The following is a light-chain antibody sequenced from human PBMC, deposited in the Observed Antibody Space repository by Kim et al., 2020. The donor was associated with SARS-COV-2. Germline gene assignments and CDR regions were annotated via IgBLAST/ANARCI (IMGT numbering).Light chain of an antibody. J-gene: IGKJ2*01. V-gene: IGKV1-5*01. Sequence: GDRVTITCRASQSISSWLAWYQQKPGKAPKLLIYDASSLESGVPSRFSGSGSGTEFTLTISSLQPDDFATYYCRQYNSYSYTFGQGTKLEI. CDR1: QSISSW. CDR2: DAS. CDR3: RQYNSYSYT.